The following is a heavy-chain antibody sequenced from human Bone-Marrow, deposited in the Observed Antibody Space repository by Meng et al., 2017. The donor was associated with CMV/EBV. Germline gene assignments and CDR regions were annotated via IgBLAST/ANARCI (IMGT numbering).Heavy chain of an antibody. V-gene: IGHV3-64*02. CDR1: GFTFSSYA. J-gene: IGHJ6*02. D-gene: IGHD2-2*01. CDR3: SRGEYQLLPYYYYGMDV. Sequence: GESLKIPCAASGFTFSSYAMHWVSQAPGKGLEYVSAISSNGGSTYYADSVKGRFTISRDNSKNTLYLQMGSLRAEDMAVYYCSRGEYQLLPYYYYGMDVWGQGTTVTVSS. CDR2: ISSNGGST.